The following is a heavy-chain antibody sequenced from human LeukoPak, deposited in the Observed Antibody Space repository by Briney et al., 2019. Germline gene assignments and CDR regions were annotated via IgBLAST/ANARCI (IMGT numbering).Heavy chain of an antibody. CDR2: IYPVDSDT. CDR3: ARSLGSEAMVNPFDY. D-gene: IGHD5-18*01. V-gene: IGHV5-51*01. Sequence: GESLKTSCKGSGYDFNKYWIVWVRQMPGKGLEWMGIIYPVDSDTRYSPSFQGQVTISADKSISTAYLQWSSLKASDIAMYYCARSLGSEAMVNPFDYWGQGTLVTVSS. CDR1: GYDFNKYW. J-gene: IGHJ4*02.